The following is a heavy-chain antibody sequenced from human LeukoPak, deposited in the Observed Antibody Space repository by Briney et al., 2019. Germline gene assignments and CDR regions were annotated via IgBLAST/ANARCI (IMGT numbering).Heavy chain of an antibody. Sequence: GSLRLSCAASGFTFSSYSMNWVRQAPGKGLEWVSSISSSSSYIYYADSVKGRFTISRDNAKNSLYLQMNSLRAEDTAVYYCARSKGLYSGSYDWGQGTLVTVSS. V-gene: IGHV3-21*01. D-gene: IGHD1-26*01. CDR1: GFTFSSYS. CDR2: ISSSSSYI. J-gene: IGHJ4*02. CDR3: ARSKGLYSGSYD.